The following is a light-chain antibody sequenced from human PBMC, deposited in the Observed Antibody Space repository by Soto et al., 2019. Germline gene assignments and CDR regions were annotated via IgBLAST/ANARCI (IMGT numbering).Light chain of an antibody. J-gene: IGKJ5*01. CDR2: DTS. Sequence: EIVMTPSPAPLSVSPGGRGTLSCRATQIINNNLAWYQQKPGQAPRLLIYDTSSRATGIPDRFSGSGSGTDFTLTISRLEPEDFAVFFCQQYGTSEIIFGQGTRLEIK. V-gene: IGKV3-20*01. CDR3: QQYGTSEII. CDR1: QIINNN.